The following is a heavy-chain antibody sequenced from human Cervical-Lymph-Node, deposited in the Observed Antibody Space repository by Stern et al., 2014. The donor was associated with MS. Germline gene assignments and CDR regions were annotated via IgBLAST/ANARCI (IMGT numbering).Heavy chain of an antibody. CDR1: GFTFSSRG. V-gene: IGHV3-33*01. J-gene: IGHJ1*01. D-gene: IGHD2-15*01. Sequence: VQLVESGGGVVQPGRSLRLSCAASGFTFSSRGMHWVRQAPGKGLEGLAIIWYYGSNRYYADSVKGRFTISRDNSKNTLYLQMNSLRAEDTAVYYCAREGGTTAEYFQHWGQGTLVTVSS. CDR3: AREGGTTAEYFQH. CDR2: IWYYGSNR.